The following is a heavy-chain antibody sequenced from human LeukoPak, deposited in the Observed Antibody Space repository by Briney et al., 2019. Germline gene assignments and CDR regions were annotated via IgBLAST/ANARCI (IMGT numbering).Heavy chain of an antibody. CDR3: ARDHNWNEGDY. CDR1: GGSISGGRYY. CDR2: ISYNGIP. D-gene: IGHD1-20*01. J-gene: IGHJ4*02. V-gene: IGHV4-39*07. Sequence: SETLSLTCTVSGGSISGGRYYLAWLRQPPGKGLEWIASISYNGIPYYNPSLKSRVTISVDTSKNQFSLELSSVTAADTAVYYCARDHNWNEGDYWGQGTLVTVSS.